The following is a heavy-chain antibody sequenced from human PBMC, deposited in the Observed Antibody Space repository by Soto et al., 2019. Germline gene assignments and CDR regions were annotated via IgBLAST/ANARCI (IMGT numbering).Heavy chain of an antibody. CDR1: GGSISSGYYY. V-gene: IGHV4-30-4*01. J-gene: IGHJ6*02. D-gene: IGHD6-25*01. CDR2: IYYSGST. CDR3: ARESGGYDSSTRYGLDV. Sequence: PSETLSLTCSVSGGSISSGYYYWSWIRQPPGKGLEWIGNIYYSGSTDYNPSLKSRVTISVDRSKNQFSLNLSSVTAADTAIYYCARESGGYDSSTRYGLDVWGQGTTVTVSS.